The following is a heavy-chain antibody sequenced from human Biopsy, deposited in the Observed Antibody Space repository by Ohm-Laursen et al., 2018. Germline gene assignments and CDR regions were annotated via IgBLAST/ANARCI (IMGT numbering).Heavy chain of an antibody. D-gene: IGHD1-26*01. CDR3: ARGNSENNYYFAMDV. CDR2: IKQDGSGD. Sequence: SLRLSCAASGFTFSSSWMTWVRQAPGKGLEWVAMIKQDGSGDYYVDSVKGRFTISRDNSENTVSLQMGSLRSEDMAVYYCARGNSENNYYFAMDVWGQGTTVTVSS. J-gene: IGHJ6*02. CDR1: GFTFSSSW. V-gene: IGHV3-7*01.